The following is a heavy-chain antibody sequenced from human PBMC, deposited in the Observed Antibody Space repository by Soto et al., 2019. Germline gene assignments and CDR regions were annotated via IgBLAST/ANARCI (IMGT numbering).Heavy chain of an antibody. CDR1: GGTFSSYA. CDR3: ARDREDWQLVRGAGMDV. V-gene: IGHV1-69*13. D-gene: IGHD6-13*01. CDR2: IIPIFGTA. J-gene: IGHJ6*02. Sequence: GASVKVSCKASGGTFSSYAISWVRQAPGQGLEWMGGIIPIFGTANYAQKFQGRVTITADESTSTAYMELSSLRSEDTAVYHCARDREDWQLVRGAGMDVWGHGTTVTVSS.